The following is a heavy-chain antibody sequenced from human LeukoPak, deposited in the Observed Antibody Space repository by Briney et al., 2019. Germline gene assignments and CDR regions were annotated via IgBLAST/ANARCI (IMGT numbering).Heavy chain of an antibody. V-gene: IGHV1-2*02. CDR3: ARDLIVGATMEWITGFDY. CDR1: GYTFTGYY. J-gene: IGHJ4*02. CDR2: INPNSGGT. Sequence: ASVKVSCKASGYTFTGYYMHWVRQAPGQGLEWMGWINPNSGGTNYAQKFQGRVTMTRDTSISTAYMELSRLRSDDTAVYYCARDLIVGATMEWITGFDYWGQGTLVTVSS. D-gene: IGHD1-26*01.